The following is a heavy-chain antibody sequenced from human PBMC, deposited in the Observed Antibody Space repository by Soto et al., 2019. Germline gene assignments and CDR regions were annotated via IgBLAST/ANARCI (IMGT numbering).Heavy chain of an antibody. CDR3: ARGPPFNYFDY. CDR2: IHYSGST. V-gene: IGHV4-31*03. CDR1: GGSISSVGYY. Sequence: SETLSLTCTVSGGSISSVGYYWSWIRQLPGKGLEWIGYIHYSGSTYYNPSLKSRVTISVDTSKNQFSLKLGSVTAADTAVYYCARGPPFNYFDYWGQGTLVTVSS. J-gene: IGHJ4*02.